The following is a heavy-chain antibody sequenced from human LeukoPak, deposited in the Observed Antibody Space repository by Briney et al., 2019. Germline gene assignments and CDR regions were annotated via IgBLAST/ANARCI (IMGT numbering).Heavy chain of an antibody. Sequence: GGSLRLSCAASGFTFSSYSMNWVRQAPGKGLEWVSGIYSGGTTYYADSVKARFSISRDNSKNTLYLQMNSLRAEDTAVYYCARQRPFDYWGQGTLVTVSS. CDR1: GFTFSSYS. V-gene: IGHV3-53*01. CDR3: ARQRPFDY. CDR2: IYSGGTT. J-gene: IGHJ4*02.